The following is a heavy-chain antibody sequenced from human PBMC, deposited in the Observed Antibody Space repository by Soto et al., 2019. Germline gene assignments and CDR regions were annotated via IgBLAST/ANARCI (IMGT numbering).Heavy chain of an antibody. J-gene: IGHJ4*02. Sequence: EVQLLESGGGLVQPGGSLRLSCSGSGFTFSSNAIHWVRQAPGKGLEWVSGTTASGDRTYYGDSVKGRFTISRDNSKNTQYLQMNILRADDTAVYYCATRDCSGGTCYVGYWGQGTLVTVSS. CDR2: TTASGDRT. V-gene: IGHV3-23*01. CDR1: GFTFSSNA. CDR3: ATRDCSGGTCYVGY. D-gene: IGHD2-15*01.